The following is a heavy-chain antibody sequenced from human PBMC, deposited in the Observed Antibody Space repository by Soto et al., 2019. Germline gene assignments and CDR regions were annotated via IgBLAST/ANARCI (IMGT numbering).Heavy chain of an antibody. CDR1: GGSFSGYY. D-gene: IGHD2-2*01. CDR2: INHSGST. V-gene: IGHV4-34*01. CDR3: ARVMRSTSCYFGCYYYYYMDV. J-gene: IGHJ6*03. Sequence: QVQLQQWGAGLLKPSETLSLTCAVYGGSFSGYYWSWIRQPPGKGLEWIGEINHSGSTHYNPSLKSRVTISVDTSKNQFSLKLSSVTAADTAVYYCARVMRSTSCYFGCYYYYYMDVWGKGTTVTVSS.